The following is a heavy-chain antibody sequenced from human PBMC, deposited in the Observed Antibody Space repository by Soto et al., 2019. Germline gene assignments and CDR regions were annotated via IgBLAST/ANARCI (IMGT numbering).Heavy chain of an antibody. CDR3: ARVRNSGYDPPFDY. CDR2: IWYDGSNK. CDR1: GFTFSSYG. J-gene: IGHJ4*02. Sequence: QVQLVESGGGVVQPGRSLRLSCAASGFTFSSYGMHWVRQAPGKGLEWVAVIWYDGSNKYYADSVKGRFTISRDNSKNTLYLQMNSLRAEDTAVYYCARVRNSGYDPPFDYWGQGTLVTVSS. D-gene: IGHD5-12*01. V-gene: IGHV3-33*01.